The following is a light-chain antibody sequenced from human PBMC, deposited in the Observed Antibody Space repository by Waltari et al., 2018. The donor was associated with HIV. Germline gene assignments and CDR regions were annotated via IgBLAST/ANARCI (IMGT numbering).Light chain of an antibody. V-gene: IGLV2-8*01. CDR3: VSYAGVRDRWV. Sequence: SALTQPPSASGSPGQSVTISCTGTSSDVGGYNHVSWSQQHPGHPPSRLVYDVTQRPPGVPNRGSGSKSGNTASRTVSGLQAEDEADYYWVSYAGVRDRWVFGGGTKLTVL. CDR1: SSDVGGYNH. CDR2: DVT. J-gene: IGLJ3*02.